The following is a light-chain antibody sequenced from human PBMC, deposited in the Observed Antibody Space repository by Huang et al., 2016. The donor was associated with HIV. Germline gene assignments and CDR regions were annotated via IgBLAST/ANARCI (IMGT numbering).Light chain of an antibody. CDR1: HSLLHSENKNY. CDR3: QQFFTTPLT. CDR2: WSS. J-gene: IGKJ4*01. Sequence: DIVLTQSPDSLTVSLGERATVRCKYSHSLLHSENKNYLAWYQLKTGQSPKLLIYWSSTRESGVPERFRGDGSGSNFTLTINNLQAEDVAIYYCQQFFTTPLTFGGG. V-gene: IGKV4-1*01.